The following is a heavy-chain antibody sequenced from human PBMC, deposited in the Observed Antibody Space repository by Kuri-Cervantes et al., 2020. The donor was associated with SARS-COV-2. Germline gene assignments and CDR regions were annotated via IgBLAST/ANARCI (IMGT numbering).Heavy chain of an antibody. V-gene: IGHV3-30-3*01. J-gene: IGHJ3*02. Sequence: GESLKISCAGSGFTFSRYAIHCVRQAPGKGLEWVAVISYDGSNKYYADSVKGRFTISRDNSKNTLYLQMNSLRAEDTAVYYCAREPRVPRVVAATRPFHAFDIWGQGTMVTVSS. CDR3: AREPRVPRVVAATRPFHAFDI. CDR1: GFTFSRYA. D-gene: IGHD2-15*01. CDR2: ISYDGSNK.